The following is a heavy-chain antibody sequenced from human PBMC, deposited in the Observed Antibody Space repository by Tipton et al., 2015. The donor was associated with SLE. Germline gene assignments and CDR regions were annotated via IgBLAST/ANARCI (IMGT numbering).Heavy chain of an antibody. CDR2: IIPVISIT. CDR1: GGTFNSFG. D-gene: IGHD4-17*01. J-gene: IGHJ6*02. CDR3: ARRTTVTSFCYGLDV. Sequence: QLVQSGAEMKKTGSSVKVSCKTSGGTFNSFGISWVRQAPGQGLEWMGTIIPVISITTYAQKFQGRVTITTDESTSTAYMELSSLRSGDTAVYYCARRTTVTSFCYGLDVWGQGTTVTVSS. V-gene: IGHV1-69*09.